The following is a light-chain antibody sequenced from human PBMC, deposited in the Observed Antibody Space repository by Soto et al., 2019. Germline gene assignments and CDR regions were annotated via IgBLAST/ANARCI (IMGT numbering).Light chain of an antibody. V-gene: IGKV1-12*01. CDR2: AAS. Sequence: EIQMTQSPSSVSASIGDRVSITCRASQGISTYLGWYQQKPGKAPKLLIYAASSLQTGVPSLSSSSACRTDSTLIISIVHEEDAVTYCCQQSISFSITFGQGTRLEI. J-gene: IGKJ5*01. CDR3: QQSISFSIT. CDR1: QGISTY.